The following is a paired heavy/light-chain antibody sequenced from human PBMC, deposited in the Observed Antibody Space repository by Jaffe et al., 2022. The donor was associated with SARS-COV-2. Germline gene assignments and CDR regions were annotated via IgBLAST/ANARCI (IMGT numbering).Heavy chain of an antibody. Sequence: QVQLVVSGGGVVQPGRSLRLSCAGSGFTFSGYAMHWVRQAPGKGLEWVAVISSDGNHKYYANSVKGRFAISRDNSKSTLYLQMNSLRAEDTAVYYCVRVGDTRHFDYWGQGALVTASS. V-gene: IGHV3-30*09. J-gene: IGHJ4*02. CDR2: ISSDGNHK. CDR3: VRVGDTRHFDY. CDR1: GFTFSGYA. D-gene: IGHD3-22*01.
Light chain of an antibody. Sequence: QTVVTQEPSLTVSPGGTVTLTCTANTGAVSSNYYPSWFQQKPGQAPRSLIYGATNKHSWTPARFSGSLLGGKAALTLSGVQPEDEAVYYCLLFFDGAQLWLFGGGTKLTVL. CDR1: TGAVSSNYY. V-gene: IGLV7-43*01. CDR3: LLFFDGAQLWL. J-gene: IGLJ3*02. CDR2: GAT.